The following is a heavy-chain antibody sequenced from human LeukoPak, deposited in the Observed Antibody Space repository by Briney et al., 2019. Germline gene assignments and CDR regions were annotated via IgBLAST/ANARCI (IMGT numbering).Heavy chain of an antibody. CDR2: IYTSGST. Sequence: SETLSLTCTVSGGSISSYYWSWIRQPPGKGLEWIGYIYTSGSTNYNPSLKSRVTISVDTSKNQFSLKLSSVTAADTAVYYCARSPRWLQPDYWGQGTLVTVSS. CDR3: ARSPRWLQPDY. V-gene: IGHV4-4*09. D-gene: IGHD5-24*01. J-gene: IGHJ4*02. CDR1: GGSISSYY.